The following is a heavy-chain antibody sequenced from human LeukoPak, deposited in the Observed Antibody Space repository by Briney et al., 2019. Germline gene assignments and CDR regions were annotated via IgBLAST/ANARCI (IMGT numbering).Heavy chain of an antibody. Sequence: SETLSLTCAVYGGSFSGYYWSWIRQPPGKGLEWIGEINHSGSTNYNPSLKSRVTISVDTSKNQFSLKLSSVTAADTAVYYCAREIDYGGNSDYWGQGTLVTVSS. CDR3: AREIDYGGNSDY. D-gene: IGHD4-23*01. V-gene: IGHV4-34*01. CDR2: INHSGST. CDR1: GGSFSGYY. J-gene: IGHJ4*02.